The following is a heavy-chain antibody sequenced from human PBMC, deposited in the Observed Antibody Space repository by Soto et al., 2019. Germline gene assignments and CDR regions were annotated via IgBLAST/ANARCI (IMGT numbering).Heavy chain of an antibody. D-gene: IGHD3-10*01. J-gene: IGHJ3*02. CDR2: IYSGGST. Sequence: GGSLRLSCAASGFTFTNHWMTWVRQAPGKGLEWVSVIYSGGSTYYADSVKGRFTISRDNSKNTLYLQMNSLRAEDTAVYYCARDLGSIDAFDIWGQGTMVTVSS. V-gene: IGHV3-53*01. CDR1: GFTFTNHW. CDR3: ARDLGSIDAFDI.